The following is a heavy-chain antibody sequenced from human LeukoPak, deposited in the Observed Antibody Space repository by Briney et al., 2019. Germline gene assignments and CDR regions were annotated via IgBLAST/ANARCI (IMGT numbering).Heavy chain of an antibody. CDR1: GFNFANHA. CDR3: VRENTPATANY. CDR2: ISGGGDIT. J-gene: IGHJ4*02. V-gene: IGHV3-23*01. Sequence: GGSLRLSCAASGFNFANHAMSWVRQTPGKGLEWVSAISGGGDITYYADSVRGRFTISRDNSKDTLFLQMHSLRPGDTAVYYCVRENTPATANYWGQGTLVTISS. D-gene: IGHD2-21*02.